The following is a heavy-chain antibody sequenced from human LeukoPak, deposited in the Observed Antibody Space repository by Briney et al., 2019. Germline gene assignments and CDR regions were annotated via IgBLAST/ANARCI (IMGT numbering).Heavy chain of an antibody. CDR3: ARFDCSNGVCYKVGYFQH. CDR2: ISSSGSTI. CDR1: GFTFSSDE. V-gene: IGHV3-48*03. J-gene: IGHJ1*01. Sequence: GGSLRLSCAASGFTFSSDEMNWVRQAPGKGLEWVSYISSSGSTIYYADSVKGRFTISRDNAKNSLYLQMNSLRAEDTAVYYCARFDCSNGVCYKVGYFQHWGQGTLVTVSS. D-gene: IGHD2-8*01.